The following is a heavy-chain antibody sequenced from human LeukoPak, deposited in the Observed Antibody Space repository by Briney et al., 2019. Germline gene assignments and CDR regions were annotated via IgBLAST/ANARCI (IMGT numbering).Heavy chain of an antibody. CDR3: ATEYGSGSYFDY. J-gene: IGHJ4*02. D-gene: IGHD3-10*01. CDR1: GYTFTDYY. Sequence: ASVKVSCKVSGYTFTDYYMHWVQQAPGKGLEWMGLVDPEDGETIYAEKFQGRVTTTPDTSTDTAYMELSSLRSENTAVYYCATEYGSGSYFDYWGQGTLVTVSS. V-gene: IGHV1-69-2*01. CDR2: VDPEDGET.